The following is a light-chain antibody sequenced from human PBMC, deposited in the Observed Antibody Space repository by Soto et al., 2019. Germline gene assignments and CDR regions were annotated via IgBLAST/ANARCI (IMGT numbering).Light chain of an antibody. CDR2: DAS. J-gene: IGKJ4*01. CDR1: QGISGW. CDR3: QQGNSFPLT. V-gene: IGKV1-12*01. Sequence: DIEMTQSPSSVSSSVVYIVTITCGASQGISGWLAWYQQKPGKAPNLLIYDASTLRNGVPSRFSGSGSGTYFTLTISNLQPEDFATYYCQQGNSFPLTFGGGTKVDIK.